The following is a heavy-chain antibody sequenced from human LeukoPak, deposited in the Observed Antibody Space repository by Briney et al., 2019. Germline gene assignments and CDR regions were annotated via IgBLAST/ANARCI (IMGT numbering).Heavy chain of an antibody. V-gene: IGHV3-74*01. CDR2: INSDGSSR. D-gene: IGHD1-26*01. J-gene: IGHJ3*02. CDR1: GCTFSSYW. CDR3: ARGPLVGSTGNAFDI. Sequence: GGSLRLSCAASGCTFSSYWMYWVRKPPGQGLVWVSRINSDGSSRRYADSVKGRFTISRDNAKNTLYLQMNSLRAEDTAVYYCARGPLVGSTGNAFDIWGQGTMVTVSS.